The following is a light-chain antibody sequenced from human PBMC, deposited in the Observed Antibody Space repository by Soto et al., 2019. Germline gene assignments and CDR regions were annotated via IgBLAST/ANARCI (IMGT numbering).Light chain of an antibody. CDR1: QSVSSN. CDR3: QQYNNWPRT. Sequence: EIVLAQSRGTLSLSPGEGATLSCRASQSVSSNLAWYQQKPGQAPRLLIYGASTRATGIPARFSGSGSGTEFTLTISSLQSEDFAVYYCQQYNNWPRTFGQGTKVDI. V-gene: IGKV3-15*01. J-gene: IGKJ1*01. CDR2: GAS.